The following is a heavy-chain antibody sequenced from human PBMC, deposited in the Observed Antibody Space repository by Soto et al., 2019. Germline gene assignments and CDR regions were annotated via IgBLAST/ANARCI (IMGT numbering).Heavy chain of an antibody. CDR3: ARGKRFLEWLLPIDY. V-gene: IGHV3-30-3*01. CDR1: GFTFSSYA. J-gene: IGHJ4*02. Sequence: VQLVESGGGVVQPGRSLRLSCAASGFTFSSYAMHWVRQAPGKGLEWVAVISYDGSNKYYADSVKGRFTISRDNSKNTLYLQMNSLRAEDTAVYYCARGKRFLEWLLPIDYWGQGTLVTVSS. CDR2: ISYDGSNK. D-gene: IGHD3-3*01.